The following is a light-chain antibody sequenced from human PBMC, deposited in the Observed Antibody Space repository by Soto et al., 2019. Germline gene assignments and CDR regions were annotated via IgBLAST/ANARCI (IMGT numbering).Light chain of an antibody. J-gene: IGKJ4*01. CDR3: QQRSNWPLT. CDR2: DAS. CDR1: QSVSSY. V-gene: IGKV3-11*01. Sequence: EIVLTQSPATLSLSPGERATLSCRASQSVSSYLAWYQQKPGQAPRLLIYDASNRATGIPARFSGSGSGTDFTLTIRSLQPEDFAVYHCQQRSNWPLTFGGGTKVEIK.